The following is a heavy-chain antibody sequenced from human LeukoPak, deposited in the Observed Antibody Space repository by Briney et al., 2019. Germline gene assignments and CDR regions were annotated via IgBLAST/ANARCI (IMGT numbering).Heavy chain of an antibody. V-gene: IGHV4-34*01. J-gene: IGHJ6*02. CDR2: INHSGST. Sequence: SETLSLTCAVYGVSFSGYYWSWIRQPPGKGLEWIGEINHSGSTNYNPSLKSRVTISVDTSKNQFSLKLSSVTAADTAVYYCARASRGYHYYYGMDVWGQGTTVTVTS. CDR3: ARASRGYHYYYGMDV. CDR1: GVSFSGYY.